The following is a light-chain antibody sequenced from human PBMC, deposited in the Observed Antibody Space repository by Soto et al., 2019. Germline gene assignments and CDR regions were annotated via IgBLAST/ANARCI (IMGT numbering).Light chain of an antibody. V-gene: IGKV3-11*01. CDR2: LTS. CDR3: HQRQSSPRT. J-gene: IGKJ1*01. CDR1: QAVNTR. Sequence: EIVLTQSPATLSSFPGDRVTLSCRASQAVNTRLAWYQHKPGQAPRLLIYLTSNRAAGIPARFSGSGSGTDFTLTISDVEPEDFAVYYCHQRQSSPRTFGQGTKVDI.